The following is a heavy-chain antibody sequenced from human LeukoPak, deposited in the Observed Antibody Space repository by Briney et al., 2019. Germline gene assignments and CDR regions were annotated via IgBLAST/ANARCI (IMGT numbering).Heavy chain of an antibody. CDR1: GFIFSDYG. J-gene: IGHJ4*02. CDR2: IRYDASNK. D-gene: IGHD2-21*02. CDR3: ANSRKLLSD. V-gene: IGHV3-30*02. Sequence: GGSLRLYCAASGFIFSDYGMLWVRQAPGKELEWVAFIRYDASNKYYPESVKRRFTICRDNSKNTMYLQINSLKPEDPAVYDCANSRKLLSDWGQGTLVTVSS.